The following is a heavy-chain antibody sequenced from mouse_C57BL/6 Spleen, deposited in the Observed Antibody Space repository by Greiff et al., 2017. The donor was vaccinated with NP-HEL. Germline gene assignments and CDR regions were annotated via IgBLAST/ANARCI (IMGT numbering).Heavy chain of an antibody. V-gene: IGHV3-6*01. D-gene: IGHD2-1*01. CDR1: GYSITSGYF. Sequence: EVQLQEPGPGLVKPSQSLSLTCSVTGYSITSGYFWNWIRQFPGNKLEWMGYISYDGSNNYNPSLKNRISLTHDTSKNQFFLKLNSVTTEDTATYYCARDPYGNPALDDWGQGTSVTVSS. CDR3: ARDPYGNPALDD. J-gene: IGHJ4*01. CDR2: ISYDGSN.